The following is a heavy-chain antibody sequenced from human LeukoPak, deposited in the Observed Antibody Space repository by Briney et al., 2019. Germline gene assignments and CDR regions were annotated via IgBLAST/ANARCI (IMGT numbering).Heavy chain of an antibody. D-gene: IGHD7-27*01. J-gene: IGHJ4*02. V-gene: IGHV3-7*01. CDR1: GFTFSSYW. Sequence: GGSLRLSCVASGFTFSSYWMTWVRQAPGKGLEWVANIKTDGSEIYYEDFAKGRFTISRDNAKNSLYLQMNSLRAEDTAVYYCARGGSIPMGNYWGQGTLVTVSS. CDR3: ARGGSIPMGNY. CDR2: IKTDGSEI.